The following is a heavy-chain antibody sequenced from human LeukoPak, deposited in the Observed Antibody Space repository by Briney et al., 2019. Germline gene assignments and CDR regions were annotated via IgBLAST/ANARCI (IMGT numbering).Heavy chain of an antibody. CDR1: GFTFSSYA. Sequence: GGSLRLSCAASGFTFSSYAMSWVRQAPGMGLEWVSAISGSGGSTYYADSVKGRFTISRDNSKNTLYLQMNSLRAEDTAVYYCARFHLILGFDPWGQGTLVTVSS. V-gene: IGHV3-23*01. D-gene: IGHD3-3*01. CDR2: ISGSGGST. CDR3: ARFHLILGFDP. J-gene: IGHJ5*02.